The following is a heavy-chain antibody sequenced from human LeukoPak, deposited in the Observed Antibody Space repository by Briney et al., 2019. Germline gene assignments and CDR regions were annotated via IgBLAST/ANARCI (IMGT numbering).Heavy chain of an antibody. Sequence: SETLSLTCSASGYPASSGFYWGWIRQPPGKGLEWIGSIYHSGTTFYNASLQSRVSIPVDTAKKNLSLKLSSLTAADTALYYCARRDYVWGSDRSYFDYWGLGTLVTVSS. D-gene: IGHD3-16*02. J-gene: IGHJ4*02. CDR3: ARRDYVWGSDRSYFDY. CDR1: GYPASSGFY. V-gene: IGHV4-38-2*01. CDR2: IYHSGTT.